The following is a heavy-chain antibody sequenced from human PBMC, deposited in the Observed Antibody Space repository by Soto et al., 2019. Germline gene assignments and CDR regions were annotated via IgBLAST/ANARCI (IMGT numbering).Heavy chain of an antibody. CDR3: ARGPGGDWYFDL. Sequence: GGSLRLSCAASGFTFSSYAMHWVRQAPGKGLEWVAVISYDGSNKYYADSVKGRFTISRDNSKNTLYLQMNSLRADDTAVYYCARGPGGDWYFDLCGRGTLVTVSS. J-gene: IGHJ2*01. CDR1: GFTFSSYA. V-gene: IGHV3-30*04. CDR2: ISYDGSNK. D-gene: IGHD3-10*01.